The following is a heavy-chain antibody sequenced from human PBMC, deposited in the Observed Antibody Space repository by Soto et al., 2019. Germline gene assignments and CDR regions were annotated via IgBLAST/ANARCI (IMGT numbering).Heavy chain of an antibody. CDR3: ATSYGSGSQAFDY. Sequence: QVHLVQSGAELRKPGSSVRVSCKASGDTFNSYTINWVRQAPGLGLEWMGRTIPILSMSNYALKFQGRLTIPADKSTSTAYMVLSSLRSEDTAIYYCATSYGSGSQAFDYWGQGALVTVSS. V-gene: IGHV1-69*02. D-gene: IGHD3-10*01. CDR2: TIPILSMS. J-gene: IGHJ4*02. CDR1: GDTFNSYT.